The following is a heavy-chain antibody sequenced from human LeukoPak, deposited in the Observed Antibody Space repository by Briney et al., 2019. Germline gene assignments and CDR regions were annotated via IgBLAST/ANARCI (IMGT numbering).Heavy chain of an antibody. V-gene: IGHV4-59*08. CDR3: ARQRYMGCGY. Sequence: SETLSLPCTVSGGSISSSYWSWIRQPPGKGLECIGYVYYSGSTNYNPSLKSRVTISADTSKNQFSLKLRSVTAADTAVYYCARQRYMGCGYWGQGTLVTVSS. CDR1: GGSISSSY. D-gene: IGHD2-21*01. CDR2: VYYSGST. J-gene: IGHJ4*02.